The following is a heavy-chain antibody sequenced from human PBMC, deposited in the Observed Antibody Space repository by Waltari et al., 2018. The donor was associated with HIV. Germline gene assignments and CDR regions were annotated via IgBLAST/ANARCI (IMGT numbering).Heavy chain of an antibody. CDR2: ISYDGSNK. CDR1: AFTFSCCS. CDR3: ARAMSGDYVVYYHGMDV. J-gene: IGHJ6*02. D-gene: IGHD4-17*01. Sequence: QVQLVESGGGVVQPGRSLRLSCAASAFTFSCCSLHWVRAAPGNGLEWVAVISYDGSNKYYADSGKGRFTISRDNSKNTLTLQMNSLRAEDTALYYCARAMSGDYVVYYHGMDVWGQGTTVTVSS. V-gene: IGHV3-30-3*01.